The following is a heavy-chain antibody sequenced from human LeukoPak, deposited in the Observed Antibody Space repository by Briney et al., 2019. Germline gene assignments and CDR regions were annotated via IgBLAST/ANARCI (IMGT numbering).Heavy chain of an antibody. CDR2: VSASGAI. J-gene: IGHJ3*02. D-gene: IGHD2-21*01. CDR1: GVSVGSHF. V-gene: IGHV4-4*07. CDR3: ARAYCGGDCTAGRAFDI. Sequence: SETLSLTCSVSGVSVGSHFWSWVRQPAGKALEWIGRVSASGAISSNPSLNSRVTMSLDTSKNQFSLKLTSVTAADTAVYFCARAYCGGDCTAGRAFDIWGQGTMVTVSS.